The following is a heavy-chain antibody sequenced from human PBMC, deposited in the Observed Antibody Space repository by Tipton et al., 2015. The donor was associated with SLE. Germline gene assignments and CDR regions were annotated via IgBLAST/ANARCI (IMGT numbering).Heavy chain of an antibody. CDR2: IGTAGDT. CDR1: GFTFSSYD. D-gene: IGHD3-16*01. CDR3: ARGGSDAFDF. V-gene: IGHV3-13*01. Sequence: SLRLSCAASGFTFSSYDMLWVRQGTGKGLEWVSAIGTAGDTYYPGSVKGRFTISRENAKHSLYLQMTNLRAGDTAVYYCARGGSDAFDFWGQGTRVTVSS. J-gene: IGHJ3*01.